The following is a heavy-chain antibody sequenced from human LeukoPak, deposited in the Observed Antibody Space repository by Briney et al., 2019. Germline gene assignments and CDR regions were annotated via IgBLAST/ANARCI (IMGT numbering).Heavy chain of an antibody. Sequence: GASVKVSCKASRYTFIEYAIIWVRQAPEQGLEWMGWINTDTGNPTYAQGFTGRFVFSLDTSVSTAYLQISSLEAEDTAVYYCARGRRYCSSTTCYGLYYFDYWGQGTLVTVSS. CDR3: ARGRRYCSSTTCYGLYYFDY. D-gene: IGHD2-2*01. CDR2: INTDTGNP. V-gene: IGHV7-4-1*02. CDR1: RYTFIEYA. J-gene: IGHJ4*02.